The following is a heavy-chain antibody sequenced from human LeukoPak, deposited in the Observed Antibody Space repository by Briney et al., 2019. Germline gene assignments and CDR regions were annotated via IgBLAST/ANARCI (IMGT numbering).Heavy chain of an antibody. CDR2: ISSSSSYI. Sequence: GGSLRVSCAASGFTFSSYAMSWVRQAPGKGMEWVSSISSSSSYIYYADSVKGRFTISRDNAKNSLYLQMNSLSAEDTAVYYCARDFGCSSTSCYAMETWGQGTLVTVSS. J-gene: IGHJ5*02. CDR1: GFTFSSYA. D-gene: IGHD2-2*01. CDR3: ARDFGCSSTSCYAMET. V-gene: IGHV3-21*01.